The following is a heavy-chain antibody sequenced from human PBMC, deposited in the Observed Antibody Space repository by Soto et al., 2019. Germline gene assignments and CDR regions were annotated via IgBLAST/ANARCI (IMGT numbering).Heavy chain of an antibody. CDR1: GYTFTSYA. V-gene: IGHV1-3*01. CDR2: INAGNGNT. CDR3: ARAISSSDFYYYDYMDV. Sequence: QVQLVQSGAEVKKPGASVKVSCKASGYTFTSYAMHWVRQAPGQRLEWMGWINAGNGNTKYSQKFQGRVTITRDTPARTGYMELSRLRSEDTAVYYCARAISSSDFYYYDYMDVWGKGTTVTVSS. D-gene: IGHD6-6*01. J-gene: IGHJ6*03.